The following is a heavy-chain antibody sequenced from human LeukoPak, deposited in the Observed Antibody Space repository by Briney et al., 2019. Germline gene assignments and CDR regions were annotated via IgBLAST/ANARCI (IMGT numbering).Heavy chain of an antibody. CDR1: GYTFTGYY. J-gene: IGHJ4*02. D-gene: IGHD1-26*01. CDR2: INPDSGGT. Sequence: ASVKVSCKASGYTFTGYYMHWVRQAPGQGLEWRGWINPDSGGTSYAQRFQGRVSMTRDTSITTAYMELSRLTSGDTAVYYCAREGHNGRISSKNFDYWGQGTLVTVSS. V-gene: IGHV1-2*02. CDR3: AREGHNGRISSKNFDY.